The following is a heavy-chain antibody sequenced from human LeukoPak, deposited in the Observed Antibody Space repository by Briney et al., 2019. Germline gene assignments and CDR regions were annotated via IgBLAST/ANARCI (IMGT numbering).Heavy chain of an antibody. CDR3: AKRIQSAMATGY. J-gene: IGHJ4*02. D-gene: IGHD5-18*01. Sequence: PGGSLRLSCIASGFTFGDYAMSWVRQAPGKGLQWVSDISGSGGSTYYADSVKGRFTISRDNSKDTLYLQMNSLRAEDTAVYYCAKRIQSAMATGYWGQGTLVTVSS. CDR1: GFTFGDYA. CDR2: ISGSGGST. V-gene: IGHV3-23*01.